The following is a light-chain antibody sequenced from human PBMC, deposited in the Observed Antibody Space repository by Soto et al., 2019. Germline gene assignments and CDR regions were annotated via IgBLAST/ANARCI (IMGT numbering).Light chain of an antibody. V-gene: IGLV2-14*01. CDR1: SSDVGGYNY. CDR3: SSYTSSSTPVV. J-gene: IGLJ2*01. CDR2: EVS. Sequence: QSVLTQPASVSGSPGQSITISCTGTSSDVGGYNYVSWYQHHPGEAPKLVIYEVSNRPSGVSNRFSGSKSGNTASLTISGLQAEDEADYYCSSYTSSSTPVVFGGGTKLTVL.